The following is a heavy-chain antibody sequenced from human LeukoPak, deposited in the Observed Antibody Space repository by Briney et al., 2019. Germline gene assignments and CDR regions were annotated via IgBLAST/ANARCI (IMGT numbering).Heavy chain of an antibody. CDR3: ARDRFDDILSTVSIDY. V-gene: IGHV1-46*01. CDR2: INPSCCSS. CDR1: GYTFTSYY. J-gene: IGHJ4*02. D-gene: IGHD3-9*01. Sequence: GASVTVSFKASGYTFTSYYMHWVGQAPGQGGEGMGIINPSCCSSSSSQKFHGRVTMPRDTSTRPVYMELPSLSSEDTAVYSCARDRFDDILSTVSIDYWGQGTLVTVSS.